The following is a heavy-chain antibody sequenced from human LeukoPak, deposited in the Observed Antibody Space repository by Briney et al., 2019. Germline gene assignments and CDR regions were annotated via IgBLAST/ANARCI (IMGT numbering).Heavy chain of an antibody. Sequence: GASVKVSCKASGGTFSSYAISWVRQAPGQGLEWMGGIIPIFGTANYAQKFQGRVTITVDKSTSTAYMELSSLRSEDTAVYYCASPECSGGSCPPKNWGQGTLVTVSS. CDR3: ASPECSGGSCPPKN. CDR2: IIPIFGTA. CDR1: GGTFSSYA. V-gene: IGHV1-69*06. D-gene: IGHD2-15*01. J-gene: IGHJ4*02.